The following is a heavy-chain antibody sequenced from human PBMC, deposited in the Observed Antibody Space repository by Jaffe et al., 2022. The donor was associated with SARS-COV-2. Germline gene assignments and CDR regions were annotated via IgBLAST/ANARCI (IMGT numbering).Heavy chain of an antibody. J-gene: IGHJ4*02. CDR2: TYSGGST. Sequence: EVQLVESGGGLIQPGGSLRLSCAASGFTVSSSYMTWVRQAPGKGLEWVSFTYSGGSTYYADSVKGRFTISGDNSKNTLYLQMNSLRAEDTAVYYCARGTAKYYFDYWGQGTLVTVSS. CDR3: ARGTAKYYFDY. CDR1: GFTVSSSY. V-gene: IGHV3-53*01.